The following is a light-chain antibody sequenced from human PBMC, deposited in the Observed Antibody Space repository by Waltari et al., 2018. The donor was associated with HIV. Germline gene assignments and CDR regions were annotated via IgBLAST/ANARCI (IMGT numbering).Light chain of an antibody. CDR1: SSHIGDNY. Sequence: QSALTQPPSTSGTPGQTVTVPCSGSSSHIGDNYVSWYQQRPGTAPKLLIYRNSQRPSGVRDRFSGSKSGTSASLAINDLRSEDEAEYHCAAWDDSLSGWVFGGGTNLTVL. CDR3: AAWDDSLSGWV. V-gene: IGLV1-47*01. CDR2: RNS. J-gene: IGLJ3*02.